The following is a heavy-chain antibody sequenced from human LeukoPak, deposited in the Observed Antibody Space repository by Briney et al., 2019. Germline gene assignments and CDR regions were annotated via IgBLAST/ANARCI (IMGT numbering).Heavy chain of an antibody. CDR3: ARDLEGLERYFDY. CDR2: INPDSGGT. J-gene: IGHJ4*02. Sequence: APVRVSCKASGYTFTGYYMHWVRQAPGQGLEWMGWINPDSGGTKYAQKFQGRVSMTRDTDISTAYMELSRLGFDDTAVYYCARDLEGLERYFDYWGQGALVTVSS. CDR1: GYTFTGYY. V-gene: IGHV1-2*02. D-gene: IGHD3/OR15-3a*01.